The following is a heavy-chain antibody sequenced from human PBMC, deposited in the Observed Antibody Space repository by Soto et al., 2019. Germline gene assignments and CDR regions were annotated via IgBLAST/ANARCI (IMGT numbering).Heavy chain of an antibody. CDR3: ISHSPEDMIRT. D-gene: IGHD2-15*01. CDR1: GFTLRGSS. J-gene: IGHJ4*02. V-gene: IGHV3-73*01. CDR2: IRNKANSYAT. Sequence: RLSCGGWGFTLRGSSVQWLRQASGKGLEWVGRIRNKANSYATAYAASVRGRFTISRDDSKNTAFLQINSLNTEDTAVYYCISHSPEDMIRTWGQGTMVTVSS.